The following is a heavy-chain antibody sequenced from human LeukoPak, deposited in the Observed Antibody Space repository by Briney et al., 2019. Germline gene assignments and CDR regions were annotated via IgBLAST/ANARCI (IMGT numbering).Heavy chain of an antibody. CDR3: AKDFPLPPYYYYALDV. Sequence: PGESLRLSCAVSGVTFSVYGIHWVRQAPGKGLEWVGVISYDGSGEYYAASVKRRFTVSRNNSKHTLSLQMNSLTSEATAVYYCAKDFPLPPYYYYALDVWGQGTTVTVSS. V-gene: IGHV3-30*18. J-gene: IGHJ6*02. D-gene: IGHD5/OR15-5a*01. CDR1: GVTFSVYG. CDR2: ISYDGSGE.